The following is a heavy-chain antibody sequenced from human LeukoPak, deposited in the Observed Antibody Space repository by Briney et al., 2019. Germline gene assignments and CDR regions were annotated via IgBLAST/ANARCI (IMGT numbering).Heavy chain of an antibody. CDR2: INGDESIT. Sequence: GGSLRLSCAASGFTFSNYWMHWVRQAPGKGLVWVSHINGDESITDYADSVKGRFTISRDNAKNTLYLQMSSLRAVDTAVYYCVRVRLIEDRPHWYLDLWGRGTLVTVSS. V-gene: IGHV3-74*01. D-gene: IGHD2-15*01. CDR1: GFTFSNYW. J-gene: IGHJ2*01. CDR3: VRVRLIEDRPHWYLDL.